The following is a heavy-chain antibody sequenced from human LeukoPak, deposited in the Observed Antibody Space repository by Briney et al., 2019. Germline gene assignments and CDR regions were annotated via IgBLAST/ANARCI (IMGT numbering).Heavy chain of an antibody. CDR1: GFTVSSNY. CDR3: AREGRVAAAGGFFDY. CDR2: IYSGGST. J-gene: IGHJ4*02. D-gene: IGHD6-13*01. V-gene: IGHV3-53*05. Sequence: GGSLRLSCAASGFTVSSNYMSCVRQAPGKGLEWVSVIYSGGSTYYADSVKGRFTISRDNSKNTLYLQMNSLRSEDTAVYYCAREGRVAAAGGFFDYWGQGTLVTVSS.